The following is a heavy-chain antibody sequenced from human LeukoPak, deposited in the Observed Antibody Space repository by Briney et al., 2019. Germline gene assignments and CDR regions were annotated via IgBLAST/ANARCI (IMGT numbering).Heavy chain of an antibody. Sequence: PSETLSLTCTVSGGSISTSYSCWDWMRQPPGKGPEWIGSIYYSGSTFYNPSLKSRVALSVDTSKNQFSLRLNSVTAADTAVYYCARNRGSSFDWSDYWGQGILVTVSS. CDR1: GGSISTSYSC. J-gene: IGHJ4*02. CDR2: IYYSGST. CDR3: ARNRGSSFDWSDY. V-gene: IGHV4-39*01. D-gene: IGHD3-9*01.